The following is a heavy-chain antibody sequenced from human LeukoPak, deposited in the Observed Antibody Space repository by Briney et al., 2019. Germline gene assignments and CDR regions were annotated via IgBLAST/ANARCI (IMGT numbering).Heavy chain of an antibody. CDR2: MNPNSGNT. CDR3: ARGAKQWLVKGMDV. CDR1: GYTFTSYD. V-gene: IGHV1-8*01. D-gene: IGHD6-19*01. J-gene: IGHJ6*02. Sequence: GASVKVSCKASGYTFTSYDINWVRQATGQGLEWMGWMNPNSGNTGYAQKFQGRVTMTRNTSISTAYMELSSLRSEDTAVYYCARGAKQWLVKGMDVWGQGTTVTVSS.